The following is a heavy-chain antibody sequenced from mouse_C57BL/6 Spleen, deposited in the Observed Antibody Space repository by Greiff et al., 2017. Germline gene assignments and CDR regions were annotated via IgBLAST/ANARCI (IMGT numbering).Heavy chain of an antibody. CDR3: AKNDGYYYAMDY. CDR2: IWRGGST. D-gene: IGHD2-3*01. CDR1: GFSLTSYG. J-gene: IGHJ4*01. V-gene: IGHV2-5*01. Sequence: QVQLQQSGPGLVQPSQSLSITCTVSGFSLTSYGIHWVRQSPGKGLEWLGVIWRGGSTDYNAAFMSRLSITKDNSKSQVFFKMNSLQADDTAIYYCAKNDGYYYAMDYWGQGTSVTVSS.